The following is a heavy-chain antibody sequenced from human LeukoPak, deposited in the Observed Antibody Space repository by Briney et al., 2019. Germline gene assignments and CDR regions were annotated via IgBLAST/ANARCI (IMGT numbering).Heavy chain of an antibody. CDR3: ARGGFRLSPLYYYYYMDV. J-gene: IGHJ6*03. Sequence: SETLSLTCAVYGGSFSGYYWSWIRQPPGKGLEWIGEFNYSGSTNYNPSLKSRVTISVDTSKNQFSLKLSSVTAADTAVYYCARGGFRLSPLYYYYYMDVWGKGTTVTVSS. D-gene: IGHD4/OR15-4a*01. CDR1: GGSFSGYY. CDR2: FNYSGST. V-gene: IGHV4-34*01.